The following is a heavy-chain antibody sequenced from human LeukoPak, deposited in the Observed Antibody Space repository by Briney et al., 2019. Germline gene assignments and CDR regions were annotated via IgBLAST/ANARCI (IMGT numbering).Heavy chain of an antibody. CDR3: AKDIDSSGYYSYFDY. CDR2: ISGSGGST. V-gene: IGHV3-23*01. D-gene: IGHD3-22*01. CDR1: GFAFSSYA. J-gene: IGHJ4*02. Sequence: PGGSLRLSCAASGFAFSSYAMSWVRQAPGKGLEWVSPISGSGGSTYHPDSVKGRFTISRDNSKNTLYLQMNSLRAEDTAVYYCAKDIDSSGYYSYFDYWGQGTLVTVSS.